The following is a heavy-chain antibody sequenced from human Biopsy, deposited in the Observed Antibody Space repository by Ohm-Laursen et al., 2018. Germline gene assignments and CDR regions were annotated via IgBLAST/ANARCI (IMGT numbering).Heavy chain of an antibody. Sequence: SLRLSCAASGFIFNYGMHWVRQAPGKGLKWVAVIWYDGSNGNYADSVKGRFTTSRDNSKNTLYLQMNSLRAEDTAVYYCARRAVAGTYNWYFDLWGRGTLVTVSS. J-gene: IGHJ2*01. CDR3: ARRAVAGTYNWYFDL. CDR1: GFIFNYG. V-gene: IGHV3-33*01. D-gene: IGHD6-19*01. CDR2: IWYDGSNG.